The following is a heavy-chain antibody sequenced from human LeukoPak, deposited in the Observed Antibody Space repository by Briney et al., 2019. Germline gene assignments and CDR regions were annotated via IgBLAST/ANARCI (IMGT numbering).Heavy chain of an antibody. CDR2: INHSGST. Sequence: SETLSLTCAVYGGPFSGYYWSWIRQPPGKGLEWIWAINHSGSTNYNPSRKRRVTISVDTSTNQFCLKLCSVTAAYTTVYYCARVLAARRASYYYMDVWAKGTTVTVSS. V-gene: IGHV4-34*01. CDR3: ARVLAARRASYYYMDV. D-gene: IGHD6-6*01. J-gene: IGHJ6*03. CDR1: GGPFSGYY.